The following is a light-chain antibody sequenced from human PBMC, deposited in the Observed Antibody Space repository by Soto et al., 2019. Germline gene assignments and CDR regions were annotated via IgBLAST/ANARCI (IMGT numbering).Light chain of an antibody. V-gene: IGLV9-49*01. Sequence: QSVLTQPPSASASLGASVTLTCTLSNDYWYQQRPGKGPRFVMRVGTGGIVGSKGDGIPDRFSVLGSGLNRYLTIKNIQEEDESAYHCGADHGSGSNSVSQRGGVFGGGTKLTVL. CDR2: VGTGGIVG. CDR1: NDY. CDR3: GADHGSGSNSVSQRGGV. J-gene: IGLJ2*01.